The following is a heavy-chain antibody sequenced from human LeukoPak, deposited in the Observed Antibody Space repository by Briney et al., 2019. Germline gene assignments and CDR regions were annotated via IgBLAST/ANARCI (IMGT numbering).Heavy chain of an antibody. V-gene: IGHV4-39*01. CDR2: IYYRGST. J-gene: IGHJ6*03. CDR1: GDSISRIGYY. CDR3: GREKDYNYYMDV. Sequence: SETLSLTCSVSGDSISRIGYYWGWIRQPPGQGLQWIGSIYYRGSTYYSPSLKSRVSISVDTSKNQFSLKVSSVTAADTAVYYCGREKDYNYYMDVWGTGTTVTVSS.